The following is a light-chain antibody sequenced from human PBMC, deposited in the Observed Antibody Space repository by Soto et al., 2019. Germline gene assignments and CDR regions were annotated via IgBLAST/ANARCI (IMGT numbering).Light chain of an antibody. J-gene: IGKJ3*01. Sequence: EIVLTQSPGTLSLSPGERATLSCRASQSIYINSLAWYQHKRGQAPRLLIYAATVRATAVPDRFNGSGSGTEFALTISRLEPEDSAMYYCQQYGDSPFAFGHGTKLDVK. V-gene: IGKV3-20*01. CDR3: QQYGDSPFA. CDR1: QSIYINS. CDR2: AAT.